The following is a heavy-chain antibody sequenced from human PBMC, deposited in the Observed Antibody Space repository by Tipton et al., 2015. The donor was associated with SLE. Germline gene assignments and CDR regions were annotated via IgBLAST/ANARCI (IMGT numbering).Heavy chain of an antibody. CDR1: GFTFSSYE. CDR2: ISSSSSYI. CDR3: ARDQSSSWYGDWFDP. Sequence: SLRLSCAASGFTFSSYEMNWVRQAPGKGLEWVSSISSSSSYIYYADSVKGRFTISRDNAKNSLYLQMNSLRAEDTAVYYCARDQSSSWYGDWFDPWGQRTLVTVSS. D-gene: IGHD6-13*01. J-gene: IGHJ5*02. V-gene: IGHV3-21*01.